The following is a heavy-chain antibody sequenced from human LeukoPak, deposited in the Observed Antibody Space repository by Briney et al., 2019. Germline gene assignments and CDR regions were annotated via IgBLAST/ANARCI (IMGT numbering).Heavy chain of an antibody. CDR1: GFTFSSYW. CDR3: ARGGRFLEWLLYPHYYYMDV. V-gene: IGHV3-74*01. J-gene: IGHJ6*03. D-gene: IGHD3-3*01. CDR2: INSDGSST. Sequence: GGSLRLSCAASGFTFSSYWMHWVRQAPGKGLVWVSRINSDGSSTSYADSVKGRSTISRDNAKNTLYLQMNSLRAEDTAVYYCARGGRFLEWLLYPHYYYMDVWGKGTTVTVSS.